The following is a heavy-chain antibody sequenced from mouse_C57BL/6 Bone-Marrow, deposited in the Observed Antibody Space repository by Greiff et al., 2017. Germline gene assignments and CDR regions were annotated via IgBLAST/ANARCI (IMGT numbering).Heavy chain of an antibody. CDR3: TSLLCLSY. V-gene: IGHV14-4*01. CDR2: IDPENGDT. J-gene: IGHJ3*01. D-gene: IGHD2-2*01. Sequence: VQLKQSGAELVRPGASVKLSCTASGFNIKDDYMHWVKQRPEQGLEWIGWIDPENGDTEYASKFQGQATITADTSSNTAYLQLSSLTSEDTAVYYCTSLLCLSYWGQGTLVTVSA. CDR1: GFNIKDDY.